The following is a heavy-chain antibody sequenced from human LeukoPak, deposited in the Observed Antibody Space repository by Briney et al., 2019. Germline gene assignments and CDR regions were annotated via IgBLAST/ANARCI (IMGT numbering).Heavy chain of an antibody. CDR3: ARGYSGYDYDY. CDR1: GFTFSSYA. CDR2: ISGSGGST. Sequence: GGSLRLSCAASGFTFSSYAMSWVRQAPGKGLEWVSGISGSGGSTYYADSVKGRFTISRDNSKNTLHLQMNSLRAEDTAVYYCARGYSGYDYDYWGQGTLVTVSS. J-gene: IGHJ4*02. V-gene: IGHV3-23*01. D-gene: IGHD5-12*01.